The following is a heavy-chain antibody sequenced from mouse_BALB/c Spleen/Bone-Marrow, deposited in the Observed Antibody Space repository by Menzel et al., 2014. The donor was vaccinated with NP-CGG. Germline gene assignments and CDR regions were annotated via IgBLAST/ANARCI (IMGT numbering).Heavy chain of an antibody. CDR1: GYAFTRYN. Sequence: EVQLQQSGPELVKPGASVKVSCKASGYAFTRYNMYWVKQSHGKSLEWIGYIDPYSGGTNYNQKFKGKATLTVDKSSSTAYMHHNSLTSEDSAVYYCARELRRPMDYWGRRTSVPVSS. V-gene: IGHV1S135*01. D-gene: IGHD2-12*01. CDR2: IDPYSGGT. CDR3: ARELRRPMDY. J-gene: IGHJ4*01.